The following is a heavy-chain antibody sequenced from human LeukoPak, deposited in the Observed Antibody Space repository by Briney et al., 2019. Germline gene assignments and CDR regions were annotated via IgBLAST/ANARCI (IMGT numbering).Heavy chain of an antibody. CDR1: GFTFSSYA. V-gene: IGHV3-23*01. Sequence: GGFLRLSCAASGFTFSSYAMSWVRQAPGKGLEWVSAISGSGGSTYYADSVKGRFTISRDNSKNTLYLQMNSLKAEDTAVYYCASRIITVSLDYWGQGTLVTVSS. CDR3: ASRIITVSLDY. J-gene: IGHJ4*02. CDR2: ISGSGGST. D-gene: IGHD5-24*01.